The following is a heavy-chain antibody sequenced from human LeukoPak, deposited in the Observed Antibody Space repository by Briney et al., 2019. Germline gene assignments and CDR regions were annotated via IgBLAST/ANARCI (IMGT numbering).Heavy chain of an antibody. D-gene: IGHD3-10*01. CDR2: IYYSGST. Sequence: PSETLSLTCTVSGGSISSGDYYWSWIRQPPGKGLEWIGYIYYSGSTNYNPSLKSRVTISIDTSKNQFSLKLSSVTAADTAVYYCARAVVVRGVAPLDYWGQGTLVTVSS. CDR3: ARAVVVRGVAPLDY. J-gene: IGHJ4*02. V-gene: IGHV4-61*08. CDR1: GGSISSGDYY.